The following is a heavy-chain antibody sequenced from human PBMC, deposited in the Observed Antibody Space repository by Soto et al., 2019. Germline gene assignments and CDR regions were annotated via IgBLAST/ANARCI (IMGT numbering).Heavy chain of an antibody. V-gene: IGHV3-23*01. D-gene: IGHD6-19*01. CDR1: GFTFSAYA. J-gene: IGHJ4*02. CDR2: MSGGGGRT. Sequence: EVQLLESGGGLVQPGGSLRISCAASGFTFSAYAMSWVRQAPGRGLEWVSVMSGGGGRTHYADSVKGRFTVSRDNSKNTLYLQMSSLRVEDTAVYYCAKEAEEGSSGFNHPFDHWGQGTQVTVSS. CDR3: AKEAEEGSSGFNHPFDH.